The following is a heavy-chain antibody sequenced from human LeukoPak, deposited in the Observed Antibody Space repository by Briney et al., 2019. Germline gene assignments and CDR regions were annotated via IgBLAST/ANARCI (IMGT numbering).Heavy chain of an antibody. V-gene: IGHV4-39*01. Sequence: SETLSLTCTVSGGSISSSSYYWGWIRQAPGKGLEWIGTINYSGSTYYNPSLKGRVTISVDTSKNQFSLKLNSVTAADTAVYYCARQKGYCSGGSCFPPDFWGQGTLVTVAS. J-gene: IGHJ4*02. CDR1: GGSISSSSYY. D-gene: IGHD2-15*01. CDR3: ARQKGYCSGGSCFPPDF. CDR2: INYSGST.